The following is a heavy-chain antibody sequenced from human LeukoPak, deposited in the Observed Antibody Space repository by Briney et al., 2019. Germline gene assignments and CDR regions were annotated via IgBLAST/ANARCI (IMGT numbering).Heavy chain of an antibody. Sequence: GGSLRLSCAASGFTFSSYGMHWVRQAPGKGLEWVAVIWYDGSNKYYADSVKGRFTISRDNSKNTLYLQMNSLRAEDTAVYYCASSVTTTKTGYYYYYYGMDVWGQGTTVTASS. J-gene: IGHJ6*02. V-gene: IGHV3-33*01. CDR1: GFTFSSYG. CDR3: ASSVTTTKTGYYYYYYGMDV. D-gene: IGHD4-11*01. CDR2: IWYDGSNK.